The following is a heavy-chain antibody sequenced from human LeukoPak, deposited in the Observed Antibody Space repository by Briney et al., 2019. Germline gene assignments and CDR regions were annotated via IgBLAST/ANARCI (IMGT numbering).Heavy chain of an antibody. Sequence: SETLSLTCTVSGGSISSYYWSWIRQPPGKGLEWIGHIYYSGSTNYNPSLKSRVTISVDTSKNQFSLKLSSVTAAATAVYYCARGAAAGSFDYWGQGTLVTVSS. J-gene: IGHJ4*02. D-gene: IGHD6-13*01. CDR2: IYYSGST. CDR1: GGSISSYY. CDR3: ARGAAAGSFDY. V-gene: IGHV4-59*01.